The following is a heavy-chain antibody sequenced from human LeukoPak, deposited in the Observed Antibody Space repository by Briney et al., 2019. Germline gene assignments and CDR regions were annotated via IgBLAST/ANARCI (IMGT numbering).Heavy chain of an antibody. J-gene: IGHJ4*02. Sequence: PSETPSLTCTVSVGSISSNYWSWIRQPAGKGLEWIGRIYTSGRTNYNPSLKSRVTMSVDTSKNQFSLKMTSVTAADTAVYYCARENDSSGYSGYHFDYWGQGTLVTVSS. CDR2: IYTSGRT. D-gene: IGHD3-22*01. CDR1: VGSISSNY. V-gene: IGHV4-4*07. CDR3: ARENDSSGYSGYHFDY.